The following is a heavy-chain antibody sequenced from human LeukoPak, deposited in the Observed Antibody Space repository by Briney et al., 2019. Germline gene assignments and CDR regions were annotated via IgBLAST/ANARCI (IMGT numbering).Heavy chain of an antibody. J-gene: IGHJ4*02. CDR2: ISAYNGNT. V-gene: IGHV1-18*01. Sequence: ASVKVSCKASGYTFTSYGISWVRQAPGQGLEWMGWISAYNGNTNYAQKFQGRVTITADESTSTAYMELSSLRSEDTAVYYCARGIPRFGELFYFDYWGQGTLVTVSS. CDR3: ARGIPRFGELFYFDY. CDR1: GYTFTSYG. D-gene: IGHD3-10*01.